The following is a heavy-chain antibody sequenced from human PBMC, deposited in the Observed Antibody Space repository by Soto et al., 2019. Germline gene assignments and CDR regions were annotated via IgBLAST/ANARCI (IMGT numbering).Heavy chain of an antibody. J-gene: IGHJ4*02. V-gene: IGHV1-18*01. Sequence: QVQLVQSGPEVKKPGASVKVSCKTSGYTFTSYGISWVRQAPGQGLEWMGWITTDKGKTTYAQKFQGRGTMTTDTSTSTAYMELRSLRSDDTCVYYCATRSPAFDYWGQGTLVAVSS. CDR1: GYTFTSYG. CDR3: ATRSPAFDY. CDR2: ITTDKGKT.